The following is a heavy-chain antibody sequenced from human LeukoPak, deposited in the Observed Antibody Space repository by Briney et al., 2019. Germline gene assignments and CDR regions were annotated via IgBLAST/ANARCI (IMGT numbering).Heavy chain of an antibody. CDR1: GYTFTGYY. Sequence: ASVKVSCKASGYTFTGYYVHWVRQAPGQGLEWMGWMNPKSGGTNYAQKFEARVTMNRDTSISTAYMELSRLRFDDTAVYYCARGRWENWGDYWGQGTLVTVSS. D-gene: IGHD7-27*01. J-gene: IGHJ4*02. CDR2: MNPKSGGT. V-gene: IGHV1-2*02. CDR3: ARGRWENWGDY.